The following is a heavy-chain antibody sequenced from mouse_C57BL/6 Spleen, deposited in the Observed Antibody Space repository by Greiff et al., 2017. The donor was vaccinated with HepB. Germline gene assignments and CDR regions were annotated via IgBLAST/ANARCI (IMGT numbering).Heavy chain of an antibody. V-gene: IGHV5-16*01. CDR1: GFTFSDYY. CDR2: INYDGSST. D-gene: IGHD2-4*01. CDR3: ARIYYDYGGAFFDY. J-gene: IGHJ2*01. Sequence: EVQLVESEGGLVQPGSSMKLSCTASGFTFSDYYMAWVRQVPEKGLEWVANINYDGSSTYYLDSLKSRFIISRDNAKNILYLHMSSLKSEDTATYYCARIYYDYGGAFFDYWGQGTTLTVSS.